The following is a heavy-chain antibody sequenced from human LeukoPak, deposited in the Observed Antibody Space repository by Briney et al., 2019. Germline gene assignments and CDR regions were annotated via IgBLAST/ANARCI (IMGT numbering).Heavy chain of an antibody. V-gene: IGHV1-69*05. CDR2: IIPIFGTA. Sequence: GSSVKVSCKASGGTFSSYAISWVRQAPGQGLEWMGGIIPIFGTANYAQKFQGRVTITTDESTSTAYMELSSLRSEDTAVYYCARGGYDSSGYYYGDDAFDIWGQGTMVTVSS. D-gene: IGHD3-22*01. CDR3: ARGGYDSSGYYYGDDAFDI. CDR1: GGTFSSYA. J-gene: IGHJ3*02.